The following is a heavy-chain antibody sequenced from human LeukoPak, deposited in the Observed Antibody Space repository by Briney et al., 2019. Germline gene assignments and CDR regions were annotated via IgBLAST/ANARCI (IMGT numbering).Heavy chain of an antibody. CDR2: ISYDGSNK. V-gene: IGHV3-30*04. J-gene: IGHJ6*02. Sequence: GGSLRLSCAASGFTFSSYAMHWVRQAPGKGLEWVAVISYDGSNKYYADSVKGRFTISRDNSKNTLYLQMNSLRAEDTAVYYCARELWFGEPSKFLKHYYYYYGMDVWGQGTTVTVSS. CDR3: ARELWFGEPSKFLKHYYYYYGMDV. D-gene: IGHD3-10*01. CDR1: GFTFSSYA.